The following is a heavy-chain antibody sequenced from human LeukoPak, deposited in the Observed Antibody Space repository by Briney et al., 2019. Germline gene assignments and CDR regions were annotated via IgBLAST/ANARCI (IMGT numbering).Heavy chain of an antibody. J-gene: IGHJ5*02. D-gene: IGHD3-22*01. CDR3: AREDYYDNWFDP. Sequence: SETLSLTCTVSGGSISSYYWSWIRQPPGKGLEWIEYIYYSGSTNYNPSLKSRVTISVDTSKNQFSLKLSSVTAADTAVYYCAREDYYDNWFDPWGQGTLVTVSS. CDR1: GGSISSYY. V-gene: IGHV4-59*01. CDR2: IYYSGST.